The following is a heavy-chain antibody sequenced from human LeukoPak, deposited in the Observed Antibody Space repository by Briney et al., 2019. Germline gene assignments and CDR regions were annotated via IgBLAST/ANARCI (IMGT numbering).Heavy chain of an antibody. CDR2: ISSNGGST. CDR1: GFTFSSYA. D-gene: IGHD3-22*01. Sequence: PGGSLRLSCAASGFTFSSYAMHWVRQAPGKGLEYVSGISSNGGSTNYANSVKGRFTISRDNSKNTLYLQMNSLSAEDTAVYYCARARNNYDSSGYSALDYWGQGTLVTVSS. V-gene: IGHV3-64*01. J-gene: IGHJ4*02. CDR3: ARARNNYDSSGYSALDY.